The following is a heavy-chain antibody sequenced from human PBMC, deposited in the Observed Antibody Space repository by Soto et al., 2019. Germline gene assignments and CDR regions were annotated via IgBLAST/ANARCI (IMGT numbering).Heavy chain of an antibody. CDR2: IKSKIDGGTA. CDR3: VVDGPPTVIAIPYPLQSLP. V-gene: IGHV3-15*07. D-gene: IGHD3-16*01. CDR1: GFTFTTAW. Sequence: PGGSLRLSCAASGFTFTTAWINWVRQAPGKGLEWVGRIKSKIDGGTADFAAPVKGRFTISRDNSRNTLYLQLSSLRAEDSTLEGGVVDGPPTVIAIPYPLQSLPWG. J-gene: IGHJ5*02.